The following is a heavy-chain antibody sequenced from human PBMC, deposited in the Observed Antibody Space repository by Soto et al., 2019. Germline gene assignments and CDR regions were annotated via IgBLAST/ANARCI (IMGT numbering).Heavy chain of an antibody. CDR3: AKVCSGYWFDP. CDR1: GFTLSSYA. V-gene: IGHV3-23*01. Sequence: GALRLSCAASGFTLSSYAMSWVRQAPGKGLEWVSAISGSGGSTYYADSVKGRFTISRDNSKNTLYLQMNSLRAEDTAVYYCAKVCSGYWFDPWGQGTLVTVSS. D-gene: IGHD6-19*01. CDR2: ISGSGGST. J-gene: IGHJ5*02.